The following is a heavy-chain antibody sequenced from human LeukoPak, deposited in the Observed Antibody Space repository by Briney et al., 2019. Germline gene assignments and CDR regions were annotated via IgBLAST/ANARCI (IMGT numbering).Heavy chain of an antibody. Sequence: GGSLRLSCAASGFTFSSYWMHWVRQAPGKGLVWVSRINGDGSSTAYADSVKGRFTISRDNAKNTLYLQMNSLKTEDTAVYYCTTDPLDAFDIWGQGTMVTVSS. J-gene: IGHJ3*02. CDR3: TTDPLDAFDI. CDR2: INGDGSST. V-gene: IGHV3-74*01. CDR1: GFTFSSYW.